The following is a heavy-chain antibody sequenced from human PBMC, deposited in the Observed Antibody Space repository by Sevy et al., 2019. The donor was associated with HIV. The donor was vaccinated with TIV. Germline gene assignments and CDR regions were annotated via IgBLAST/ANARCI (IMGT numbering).Heavy chain of an antibody. J-gene: IGHJ4*02. CDR1: PNTFSSYW. CDR2: IYPDDSET. V-gene: IGHV5-51*01. D-gene: IGHD1-1*01. CDR3: AVWGGLEVDKLGSYATPFDY. Sequence: GESLNISCKDFPNTFSSYWIAWVRQVPGKGLEWVGLIYPDDSETKYSPSFRGQVTISTDRSIRTAYLQWRSLKASDSAMYYCAVWGGLEVDKLGSYATPFDYWGQGTLVTVSS.